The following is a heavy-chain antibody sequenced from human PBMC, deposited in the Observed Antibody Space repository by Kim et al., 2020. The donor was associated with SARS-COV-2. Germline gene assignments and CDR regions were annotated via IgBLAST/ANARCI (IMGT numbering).Heavy chain of an antibody. CDR1: GFTFSSYA. J-gene: IGHJ6*02. CDR2: ISGSGGST. V-gene: IGHV3-23*01. CDR3: AKDRMVREPYYYYYGMDV. Sequence: GGSLRLSCAASGFTFSSYAMSWVRQAPGKGLEWVSAISGSGGSTYYADSVKGRFTISRDNSKNTLYLQMNSLRAEDTAVYYCAKDRMVREPYYYYYGMDVWGQGTTVTVSS. D-gene: IGHD3-10*01.